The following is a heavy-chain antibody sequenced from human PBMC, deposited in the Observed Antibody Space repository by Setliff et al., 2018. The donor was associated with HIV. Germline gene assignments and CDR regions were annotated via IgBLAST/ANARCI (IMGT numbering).Heavy chain of an antibody. CDR2: LSGSGGSP. CDR1: GFIFSSYA. CDR3: AGGRNRNYVVYGMDV. D-gene: IGHD1-7*01. Sequence: PGGSLRLSCAASGFIFSSYAMSWVRQAPGKGLEWVSTLSGSGGSPFYADSVKGRFTISRDNSKNMLYLQMDSLRAEDTAVYYCAGGRNRNYVVYGMDVWGQGTTVTVSS. J-gene: IGHJ6*02. V-gene: IGHV3-23*01.